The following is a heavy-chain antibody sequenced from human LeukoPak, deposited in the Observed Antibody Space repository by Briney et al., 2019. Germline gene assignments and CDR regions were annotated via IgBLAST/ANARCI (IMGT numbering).Heavy chain of an antibody. CDR3: ARSLEPWKIDY. Sequence: GGSLRLSCAASGFTFSSYAMSWVRQAPGKGLEWVSSISGSGGSTYYADSVKGRFTISRDNSKNTLYLQMNSLRAEDTAVYYCARSLEPWKIDYWGQGTLVTVSS. CDR1: GFTFSSYA. J-gene: IGHJ4*02. CDR2: ISGSGGST. V-gene: IGHV3-23*01. D-gene: IGHD1-1*01.